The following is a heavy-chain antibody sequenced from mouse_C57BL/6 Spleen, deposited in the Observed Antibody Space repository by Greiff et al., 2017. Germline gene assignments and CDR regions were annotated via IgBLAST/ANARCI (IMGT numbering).Heavy chain of an antibody. D-gene: IGHD2-1*01. CDR1: GYTFTSYW. V-gene: IGHV1-72*01. CDR3: ARGSIYYGYFDY. Sequence: QVQLKQHGAELVKPGASVKLSCKASGYTFTSYWMHWVKQRPGRGLEWLGRIDPNSGGTKYTAQFKSKATLTVDKPSSTANMQHSSLTSEDSAVYCCARGSIYYGYFDYWGQGTTRTVSS. J-gene: IGHJ2*01. CDR2: IDPNSGGT.